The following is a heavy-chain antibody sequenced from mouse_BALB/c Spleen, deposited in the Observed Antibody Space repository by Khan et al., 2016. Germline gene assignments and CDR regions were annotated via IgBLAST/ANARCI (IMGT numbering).Heavy chain of an antibody. CDR2: IWGGGST. J-gene: IGHJ4*01. Sequence: QVQLKQSGPGLVAPSQSLSITCTVSGFSLTGYGVNWVRQPPGKGLEWLGIIWGGGSTNYNSVPQSRLSIRKDNSNSQVFLQMNSLHTDDTARYYCARVGRDYWGQGTSVTVSS. V-gene: IGHV2-6-7*01. CDR1: GFSLTGYG. CDR3: ARVGRDY. D-gene: IGHD3-3*01.